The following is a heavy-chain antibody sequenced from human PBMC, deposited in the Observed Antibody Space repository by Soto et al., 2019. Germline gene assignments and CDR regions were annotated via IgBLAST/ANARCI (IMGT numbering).Heavy chain of an antibody. J-gene: IGHJ6*02. Sequence: GGSLRLSCAASGFTFSSYSRNWVRQAPGKGLEWVSYISSSSSTIYYAGSVKGRFTISRDNAKNSLYLQMNSLRDEDTAVYYCARDRYNWNYSYYYGMDVWGQGTTVTVSS. CDR2: ISSSSSTI. CDR1: GFTFSSYS. V-gene: IGHV3-48*02. CDR3: ARDRYNWNYSYYYGMDV. D-gene: IGHD1-20*01.